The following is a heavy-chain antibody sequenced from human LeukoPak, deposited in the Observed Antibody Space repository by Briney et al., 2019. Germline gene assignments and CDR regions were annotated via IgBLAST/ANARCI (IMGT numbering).Heavy chain of an antibody. CDR1: GFTFTHHG. J-gene: IGHJ4*02. CDR3: AKVAKYYYGTETYYFFEH. D-gene: IGHD3-10*01. V-gene: IGHV3-23*01. Sequence: GGSLRLSCAASGFTFTHHGMNWVRQAPGKGLEWVSGIRADGVTTYYADSVKGRFTISRDNSKNTLYLQMNSLRVEDTAVYYCAKVAKYYYGTETYYFFEHWGQGTPVTASS. CDR2: IRADGVTT.